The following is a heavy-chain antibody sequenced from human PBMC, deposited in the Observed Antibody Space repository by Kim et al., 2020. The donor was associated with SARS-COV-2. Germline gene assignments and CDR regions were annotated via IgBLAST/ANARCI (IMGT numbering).Heavy chain of an antibody. CDR3: ARVDGIAAANAFDI. Sequence: GGSLRLSCAASGFTVSSNYMSWVRQAPGKGLEWVSVIYSGGSTYYADSVKGRFTISRHNSKNTLYLQMNSLRAEDTAVYYCARVDGIAAANAFDIWGQGTMVTVSS. V-gene: IGHV3-53*04. CDR1: GFTVSSNY. D-gene: IGHD6-13*01. CDR2: IYSGGST. J-gene: IGHJ3*02.